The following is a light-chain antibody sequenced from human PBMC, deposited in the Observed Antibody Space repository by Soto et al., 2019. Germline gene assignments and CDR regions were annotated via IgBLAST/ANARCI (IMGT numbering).Light chain of an antibody. J-gene: IGKJ5*01. CDR2: GVS. CDR1: QSVSSNF. V-gene: IGKV3-20*01. CDR3: QQYGSSPIT. Sequence: ENVLTQSPGTLSLSPGERATLSCRASQSVSSNFLAWYQQKPGQAPRLLIYGVSSRATGIPDRISGSGSGTGFTLTISRLEPEDFAVYYCQQYGSSPITFGQGTRLEIK.